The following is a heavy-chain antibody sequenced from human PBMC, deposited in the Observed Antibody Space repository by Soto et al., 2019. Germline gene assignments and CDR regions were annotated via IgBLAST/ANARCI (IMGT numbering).Heavy chain of an antibody. D-gene: IGHD2-21*02. CDR1: GFTVSSNY. V-gene: IGHV3-66*01. J-gene: IGHJ5*02. CDR3: ASSLCGGACYERDP. CDR2: IYSGGST. Sequence: EVQLVESGGGLVQPGGSLRLSCAASGFTVSSNYMSWVRQAPGKGLEWVSVIYSGGSTYYADSVKGRFTISRDNSKNTLYLEMHRLRAEDTAAYYCASSLCGGACYERDPWGQGTLVSVSS.